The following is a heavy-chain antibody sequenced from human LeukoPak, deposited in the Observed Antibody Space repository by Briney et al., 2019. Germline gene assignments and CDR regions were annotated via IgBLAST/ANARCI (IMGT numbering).Heavy chain of an antibody. V-gene: IGHV3-23*01. J-gene: IGHJ5*02. CDR1: GFTFSSYA. D-gene: IGHD4-17*01. CDR3: AKDRWAWDMNTLTPHWFDP. Sequence: GSLRLSGAASGFTFSSYAMMWVRHAPGQGLVWFSSISGSGGSTYYAYSVKVRFTMSRDNDKNTLYLQMNSLRAEDTAVYYCAKDRWAWDMNTLTPHWFDPWGQGTLVTDSS. CDR2: ISGSGGST.